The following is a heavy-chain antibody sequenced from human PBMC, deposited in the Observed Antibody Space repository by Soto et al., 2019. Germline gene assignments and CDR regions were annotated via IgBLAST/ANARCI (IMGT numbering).Heavy chain of an antibody. J-gene: IGHJ4*02. V-gene: IGHV5-51*01. CDR2: IQPGDSDT. Sequence: GESLKISCRTSGYKFTSYWIGGVRQKPGRGLEWMGIIQPGDSDTRYSPSFQGQVTISADKSISTAYLQWSSLKASDTAMYYGARSSIGVAGPFDYWGQGTPVTVSS. CDR1: GYKFTSYW. CDR3: ARSSIGVAGPFDY. D-gene: IGHD6-19*01.